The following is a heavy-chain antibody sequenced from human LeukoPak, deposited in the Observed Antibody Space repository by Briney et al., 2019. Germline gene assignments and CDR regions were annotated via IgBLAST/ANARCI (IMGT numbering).Heavy chain of an antibody. CDR3: VRDEKKREGAY. Sequence: TGGSLRLSCAASGFTFSSYWMSWVRQAPGKGLEWVANIREDGIAKGHADSVKGRFTISRDNAKNSLYLQMNSLRVEDTAVYYCVRDEKKREGAYWGEGGLVTVSS. CDR2: IREDGIAK. D-gene: IGHD1-26*01. J-gene: IGHJ4*02. CDR1: GFTFSSYW. V-gene: IGHV3-7*01.